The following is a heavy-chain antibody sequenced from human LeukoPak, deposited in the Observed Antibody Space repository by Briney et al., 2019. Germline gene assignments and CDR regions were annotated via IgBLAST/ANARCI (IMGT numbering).Heavy chain of an antibody. CDR3: ARDISGGSRYFDY. CDR2: IYYSGST. V-gene: IGHV4-59*01. CDR1: GGSISSYY. Sequence: PSETLSLTCTVSGGSISSYYWSWIRQPPGKGLEWIGYIYYSGSTNYNPSLKSRVTISVDTSKNQFSLKLSSVTAADTAVYYCARDISGGSRYFDYWGQGTLVTVSS. J-gene: IGHJ4*02. D-gene: IGHD2-15*01.